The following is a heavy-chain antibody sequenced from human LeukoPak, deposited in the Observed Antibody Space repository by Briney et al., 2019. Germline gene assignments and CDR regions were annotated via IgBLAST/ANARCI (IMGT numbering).Heavy chain of an antibody. CDR3: AELGITMIGGV. V-gene: IGHV3-21*01. CDR1: GFTFSTYT. J-gene: IGHJ6*04. D-gene: IGHD3-10*02. CDR2: ISYSSTYK. Sequence: GGSLRLSCAASGFTFSTYTMHWVRQAPGKGLEWVSYISYSSTYKHYADSVKGRFTISRDNAKNSLYLQMNSLRAEDTAVYYCAELGITMIGGVWGKGTTVTISS.